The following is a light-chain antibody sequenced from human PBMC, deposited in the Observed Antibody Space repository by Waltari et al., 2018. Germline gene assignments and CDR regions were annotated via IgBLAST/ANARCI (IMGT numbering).Light chain of an antibody. V-gene: IGKV1-9*01. Sequence: DIQLTQSPSFLSASVGRRVTVTCRASQDIGTYLAWYQKKPGKAPHLRIYAASSLHTGVPSRFSAGGSGTLFTLTINRLQPEDFATYYCQQLHTYPLTFGGGTEVEL. CDR1: QDIGTY. J-gene: IGKJ4*01. CDR2: AAS. CDR3: QQLHTYPLT.